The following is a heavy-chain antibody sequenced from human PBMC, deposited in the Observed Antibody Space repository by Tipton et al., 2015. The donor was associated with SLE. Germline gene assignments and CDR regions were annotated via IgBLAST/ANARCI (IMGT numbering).Heavy chain of an antibody. D-gene: IGHD2-15*01. J-gene: IGHJ4*02. CDR3: ARDQVD. Sequence: TLSLTCTVSGDSISNSPYYWGWIRQPPGKGLQWIGNIYYSGITHYNPSLKSRVTISVDTSKNQFSLNLTSVTAADTAVYYCARDQVDWGQGTLVTVSS. V-gene: IGHV4-39*02. CDR1: GDSISNSPYY. CDR2: IYYSGIT.